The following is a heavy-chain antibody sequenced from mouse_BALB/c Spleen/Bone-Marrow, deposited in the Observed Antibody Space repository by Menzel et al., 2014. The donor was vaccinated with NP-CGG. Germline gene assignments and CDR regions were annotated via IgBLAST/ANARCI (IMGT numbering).Heavy chain of an antibody. Sequence: ESGAELVKPGASVKLSCTASGFNIKDTYMHWVKQRPEQGLEWIGRIDPANGNTKYDPKFQGKATITADTSSNTAYLQLSSLTSENTAVYYCASYYYGSSSFAYWGQGTLVTASA. D-gene: IGHD1-1*01. CDR3: ASYYYGSSSFAY. CDR2: IDPANGNT. CDR1: GFNIKDTY. J-gene: IGHJ3*01. V-gene: IGHV14-3*02.